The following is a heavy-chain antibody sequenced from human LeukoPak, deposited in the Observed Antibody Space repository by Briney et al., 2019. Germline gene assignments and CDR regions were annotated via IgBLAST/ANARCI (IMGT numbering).Heavy chain of an antibody. CDR2: ISAHNGNT. D-gene: IGHD1-26*01. CDR3: AREVVGAADFDH. V-gene: IGHV1-18*01. Sequence: GASVKVSCKASGYTFTTYGISWMRQAPGQGLEWMGWISAHNGNTKYAQKFQDRVTMTRDTSMSTAYMELRSLRSDDTAVYYCAREVVGAADFDHWGQGTLVTVSS. J-gene: IGHJ4*02. CDR1: GYTFTTYG.